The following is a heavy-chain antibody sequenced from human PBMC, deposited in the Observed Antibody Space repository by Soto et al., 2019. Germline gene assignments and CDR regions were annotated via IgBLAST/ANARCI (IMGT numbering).Heavy chain of an antibody. J-gene: IGHJ2*01. D-gene: IGHD3-10*01. V-gene: IGHV3-30-3*01. CDR1: GFTFSTYA. CDR2: VSSEGGTQ. CDR3: ARETYYSVHVIGNLDL. Sequence: QVQLVESGGGVVQPGGSLRLSCAASGFTFSTYAMQWVRQAPGKGLEWVAVVSSEGGTQFYADSVKGRFTISRDNSKNSLYLQMSSVTIEDASIYYCARETYYSVHVIGNLDLWGRGTLVTVSS.